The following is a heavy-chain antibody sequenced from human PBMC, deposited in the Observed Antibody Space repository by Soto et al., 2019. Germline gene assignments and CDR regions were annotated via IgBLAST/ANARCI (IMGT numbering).Heavy chain of an antibody. D-gene: IGHD3-22*01. J-gene: IGHJ4*02. V-gene: IGHV4-59*01. CDR1: GGSISGYY. CDR3: ARYYYDTSGYYYDY. Sequence: PSETLSLTCTVSGGSISGYYWSWIRQPPGKGLEWIGFIYYTGTTNYNPSLKSRVTMSVGTSKNQFSLKLSSVTAADTAVYYCARYYYDTSGYYYDYWGQGSLVTVSS. CDR2: IYYTGTT.